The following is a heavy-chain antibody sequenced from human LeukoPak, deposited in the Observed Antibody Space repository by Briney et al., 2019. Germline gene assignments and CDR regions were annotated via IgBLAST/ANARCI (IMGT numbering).Heavy chain of an antibody. CDR1: GYTFTGYY. J-gene: IGHJ6*03. D-gene: IGHD3-3*02. Sequence: ASVKVSCTASGYTFTGYYMHWVRQAPGQGLEWMGWINPKRGDTNYAQKFQGRVTMTRDTSISTVYMELSRLRSDDTAAYYCASGRTIFYYYMDVWGKGTTVTISS. CDR2: INPKRGDT. V-gene: IGHV1-2*02. CDR3: ASGRTIFYYYMDV.